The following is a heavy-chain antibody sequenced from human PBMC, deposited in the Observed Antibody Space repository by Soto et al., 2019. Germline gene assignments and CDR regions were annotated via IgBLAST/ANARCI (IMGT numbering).Heavy chain of an antibody. CDR3: ASSAYYYGMDV. CDR2: NYHPGST. CDR1: GVSISSGGYY. J-gene: IGHJ6*02. V-gene: IGHV4-31*03. D-gene: IGHD2-21*01. Sequence: PSETLSLTCNVSGVSISSGGYYWTWIRQHPGKGLEWIGYNYHPGSTYYNPSLKRRVIISVDTSKNQFSLKLSSVTAADTAVYYCASSAYYYGMDVWGQGTKVTVSS.